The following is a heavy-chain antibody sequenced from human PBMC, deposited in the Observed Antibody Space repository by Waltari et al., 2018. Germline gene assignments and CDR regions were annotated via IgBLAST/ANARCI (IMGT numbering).Heavy chain of an antibody. Sequence: QVQLQESGPGLVKPSQTLSLTCTVSGGSISSGSYSWSWIRQPAGKGLEWIGYIYTSGSTNYNPSLKSRVTISVDTSKNQFSLKLSSVTAADTAVYYCARGQPYEPWGQGTLVTVSS. V-gene: IGHV4-61*09. CDR2: IYTSGST. CDR3: ARGQPYEP. CDR1: GGSISSGSYS. J-gene: IGHJ5*02.